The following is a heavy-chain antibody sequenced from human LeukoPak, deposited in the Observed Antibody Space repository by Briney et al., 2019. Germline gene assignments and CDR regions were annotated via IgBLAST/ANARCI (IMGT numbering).Heavy chain of an antibody. D-gene: IGHD6-13*01. CDR2: ISASGGST. J-gene: IGHJ4*02. V-gene: IGHV3-23*01. CDR1: GFTVSSYA. Sequence: GGSLRLYCSASGFTVSSYAVHWVRQAPGKGLEWVAGISASGGSTYYADSVKGRFTISRDNSKNTLNLQMNSLRAEDTALYYCAKGQQLVSNWGQGTLVTVSS. CDR3: AKGQQLVSN.